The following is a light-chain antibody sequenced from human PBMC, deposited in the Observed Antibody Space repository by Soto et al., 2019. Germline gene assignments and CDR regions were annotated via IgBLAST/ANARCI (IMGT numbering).Light chain of an antibody. J-gene: IGKJ5*01. Sequence: DIQMTQSPSSLSSSVGYRGTITCRSSQSISSYLNWYQQKPGKAPKLLIYAASSLQSGVPSRFSGSGSGTDFTLTISSLQPEDFETYYCQQSYSTSITFGQGTRMEIK. CDR3: QQSYSTSIT. V-gene: IGKV1-39*01. CDR2: AAS. CDR1: QSISSY.